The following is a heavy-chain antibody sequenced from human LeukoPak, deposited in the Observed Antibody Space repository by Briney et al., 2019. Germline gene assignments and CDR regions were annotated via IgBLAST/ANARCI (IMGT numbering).Heavy chain of an antibody. CDR2: INPNSGGA. Sequence: ASVKVSCKASGYTFTSYYMHWVRQAPGQGLEWMGWINPNSGGAKSAQKFQGRVTMTRDTSISTIYMELTSLSSDDTAVYYCARKYSGNYLYFDYWGQGTLVTVSS. CDR1: GYTFTSYY. J-gene: IGHJ4*02. V-gene: IGHV1-2*02. D-gene: IGHD1-26*01. CDR3: ARKYSGNYLYFDY.